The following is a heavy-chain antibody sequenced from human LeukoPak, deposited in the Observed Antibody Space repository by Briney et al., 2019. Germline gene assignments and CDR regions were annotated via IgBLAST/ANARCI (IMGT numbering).Heavy chain of an antibody. Sequence: PSETLSLTCAVYGGSFSGYYWSWIRQPPGKGLEWIGEINHSGSTNYNPSLKSRVTISVDTSKNQFSLKLSSVTAADTAVYYCARSESLHYYDSSGYNPTASSDEDYWGQGTLATVSS. CDR3: ARSESLHYYDSSGYNPTASSDEDY. V-gene: IGHV4-34*01. CDR1: GGSFSGYY. J-gene: IGHJ4*02. CDR2: INHSGST. D-gene: IGHD3-22*01.